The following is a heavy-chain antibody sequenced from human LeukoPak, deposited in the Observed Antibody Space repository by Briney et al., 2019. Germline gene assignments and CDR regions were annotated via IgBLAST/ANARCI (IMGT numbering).Heavy chain of an antibody. CDR2: INTNTGNP. J-gene: IGHJ4*02. V-gene: IGHV7-4-1*02. CDR1: GYTFTSYA. D-gene: IGHD6-13*01. Sequence: ASVKVSCKASGYTFTSYAMNWVRQAPGQGLEWMGWINTNTGNPTYAQGFTGRFVFSLDTSVSTAYLQISSLKAGDTAVYYCARDYRSLAAAGSHFDFWGQGTLVTVSS. CDR3: ARDYRSLAAAGSHFDF.